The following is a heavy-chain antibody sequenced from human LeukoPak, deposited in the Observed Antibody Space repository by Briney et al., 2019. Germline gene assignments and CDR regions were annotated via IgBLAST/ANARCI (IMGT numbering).Heavy chain of an antibody. Sequence: SETLSLTCTVSGGSVNNYYWNWIRQSPGKGLEWIGYIHYTGSSNSNPSLKSRVTISVDTSKNQVSLELSSVSVADTAVYYCARMEGEWLPNAFDIWGHGTMVTVSS. CDR3: ARMEGEWLPNAFDI. D-gene: IGHD6-19*01. V-gene: IGHV4-59*02. J-gene: IGHJ3*02. CDR2: IHYTGSS. CDR1: GGSVNNYY.